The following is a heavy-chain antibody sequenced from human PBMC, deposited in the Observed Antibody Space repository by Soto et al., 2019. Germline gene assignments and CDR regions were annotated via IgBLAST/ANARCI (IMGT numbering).Heavy chain of an antibody. CDR3: ATMKGGYQSYYYGMDV. CDR2: IIPIFGTA. Sequence: GASVKVSCKASGGTFTSYAISWVRQAPGQGLDWVGGIIPIFGTADYAQKFQGRVTITADESTSTAYMELSSLRSEDTAVYYCATMKGGYQSYYYGMDVWGQGTTVTVSS. V-gene: IGHV1-69*13. D-gene: IGHD3-16*02. J-gene: IGHJ6*02. CDR1: GGTFTSYA.